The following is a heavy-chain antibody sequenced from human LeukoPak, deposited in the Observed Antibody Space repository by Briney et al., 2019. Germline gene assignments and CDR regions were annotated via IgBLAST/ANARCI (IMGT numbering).Heavy chain of an antibody. CDR1: GRSISSVGYY. Sequence: KPSQTLSLTCTVSGRSISSVGYYWSWIRQHPGRGLEWIGAISYSVIPFYNPSRKSRTNKSVDMSQDQFSLRLTFVTAADAAVYYCASGIGEVIVRKCDSWGQGTLVTVSS. CDR3: ASGIGEVIVRKCDS. J-gene: IGHJ4*02. CDR2: ISYSVIP. V-gene: IGHV4-31*03. D-gene: IGHD3-16*02.